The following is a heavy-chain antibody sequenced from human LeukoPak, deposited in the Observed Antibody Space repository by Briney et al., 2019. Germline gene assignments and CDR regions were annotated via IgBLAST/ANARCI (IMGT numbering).Heavy chain of an antibody. Sequence: ASVKVSCKASGYTFTSYGISWVRQAPGQGLEWMGWISAYNGNTNYAQKLQGRVTMTTDTSTSTAYMELRSLRSDDTAVYYCARDSPTPYDFWTSQDYWGQGTLVTVSS. CDR2: ISAYNGNT. J-gene: IGHJ4*02. D-gene: IGHD3-3*01. CDR1: GYTFTSYG. V-gene: IGHV1-18*01. CDR3: ARDSPTPYDFWTSQDY.